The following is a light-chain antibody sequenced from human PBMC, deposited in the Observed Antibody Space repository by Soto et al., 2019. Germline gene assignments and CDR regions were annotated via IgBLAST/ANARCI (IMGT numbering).Light chain of an antibody. Sequence: QLVLTQPPSASGTPGQRVTISCSGSRSSIGSNTVNWYQHLPGSAPKLLIYSNNHRPSGVPDRFSASKAGASASLAISGLQSEDAGDYYCAACDASLGGFYVFGSGTKLTVL. J-gene: IGLJ1*01. CDR2: SNN. CDR3: AACDASLGGFYV. V-gene: IGLV1-44*01. CDR1: RSSIGSNT.